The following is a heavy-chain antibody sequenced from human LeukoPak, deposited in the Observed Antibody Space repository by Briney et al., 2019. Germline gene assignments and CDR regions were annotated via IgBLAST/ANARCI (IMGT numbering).Heavy chain of an antibody. Sequence: GGSLRLSCAASGFTFSSYEMNWVRQAPGKGLEWVSYISSSGSTIYYADSVKGRFTISRDNGKNSLYLGMNSLRAEDTAVYYCARSIKGDSDHWGQGTLVTVSS. CDR2: ISSSGSTI. CDR1: GFTFSSYE. D-gene: IGHD3-10*01. V-gene: IGHV3-48*03. CDR3: ARSIKGDSDH. J-gene: IGHJ4*02.